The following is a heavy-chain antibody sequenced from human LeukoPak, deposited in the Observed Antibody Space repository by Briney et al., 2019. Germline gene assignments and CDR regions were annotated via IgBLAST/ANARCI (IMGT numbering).Heavy chain of an antibody. CDR2: IYTSGST. Sequence: SETLSLTCSVSGGSISSYYWSWVRQPAGKGLEWIGRIYTSGSTNYNPSLKSRVTMSVDTSKNQFSLKLSSVTAADTAVYYCARGPPQIRITIFTNGYYMDVWGKGATVTVSS. D-gene: IGHD3-3*01. V-gene: IGHV4-4*07. CDR1: GGSISSYY. J-gene: IGHJ6*03. CDR3: ARGPPQIRITIFTNGYYMDV.